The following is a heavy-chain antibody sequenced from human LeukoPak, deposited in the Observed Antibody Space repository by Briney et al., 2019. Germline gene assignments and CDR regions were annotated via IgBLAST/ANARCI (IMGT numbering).Heavy chain of an antibody. CDR2: ISSSSSYI. J-gene: IGHJ4*02. Sequence: GGSLRLSCAASGFTFSSYSMNWVRQAPGKGLEWVSSISSSSSYIYYADSVKGRFTISRDNAKNSLYLQMNSLRAEDTAVYYCAVDTAMAKKYYFDYWGQGTLVTASS. D-gene: IGHD5-18*01. CDR1: GFTFSSYS. V-gene: IGHV3-21*01. CDR3: AVDTAMAKKYYFDY.